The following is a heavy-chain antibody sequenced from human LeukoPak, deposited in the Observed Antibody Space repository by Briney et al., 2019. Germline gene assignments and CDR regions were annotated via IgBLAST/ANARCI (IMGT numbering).Heavy chain of an antibody. D-gene: IGHD3-22*01. V-gene: IGHV3-21*01. CDR3: ARDRGYYDSSGYQLGFDP. CDR1: GFTVSSNY. CDR2: ISSSSSYI. Sequence: GGSLRLSCAASGFTVSSNYMSWVRQAPGKGLEWVSSISSSSSYIYYADSVKGRFTISRDNAKNSLYLQMNSLRAEDTAVYYCARDRGYYDSSGYQLGFDPWGQGTLVTVSS. J-gene: IGHJ5*02.